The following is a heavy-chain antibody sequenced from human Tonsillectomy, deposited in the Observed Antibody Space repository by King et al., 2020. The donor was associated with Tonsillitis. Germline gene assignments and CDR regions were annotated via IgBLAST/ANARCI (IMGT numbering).Heavy chain of an antibody. D-gene: IGHD3-10*01. CDR3: TSEVPYHESYYYGSDTSYYLDY. CDR2: IKQDGSEK. V-gene: IGHV3-7*01. Sequence: VQLVESGGGLVQPGGSLRLSCAVSGFSFSTYWMNWVRQAPGKGLEWVASIKQDGSEKYYVDSVKGRFSISRDNDKNSLYLQMNSLRGDDTAVYFCTSEVPYHESYYYGSDTSYYLDYWGQGTLVTVSS. J-gene: IGHJ4*02. CDR1: GFSFSTYW.